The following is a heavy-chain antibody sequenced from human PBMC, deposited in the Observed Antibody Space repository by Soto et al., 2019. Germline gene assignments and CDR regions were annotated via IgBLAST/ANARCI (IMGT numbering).Heavy chain of an antibody. CDR2: ISGSGGST. D-gene: IGHD3-16*01. J-gene: IGHJ4*02. Sequence: GGSLRLSCAASGFTFSSFAMSWVRQAAGKGLDWVSAISGSGGSTYSADSVKGRFTISRDNSKNTLYLQMSSLRAEDTAVYYCVKPPDYYSDSATYYYVWGRGTLVTVSS. CDR1: GFTFSSFA. V-gene: IGHV3-23*01. CDR3: VKPPDYYSDSATYYYV.